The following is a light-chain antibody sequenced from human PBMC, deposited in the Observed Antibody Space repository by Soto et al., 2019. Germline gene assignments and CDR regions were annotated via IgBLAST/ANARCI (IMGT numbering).Light chain of an antibody. CDR1: SSDGDDYKD. V-gene: IGLV2-14*01. Sequence: QSVLTQPASVSGSPGQSITISCTGISSDGDDYKDVSWYQQHPGKAPKLMIYEVTYRPSGVSNRFSGSKSGNTASLTISELQAEDEADYYCSSYTSTSTVFGTGTKVTVL. CDR3: SSYTSTSTV. CDR2: EVT. J-gene: IGLJ1*01.